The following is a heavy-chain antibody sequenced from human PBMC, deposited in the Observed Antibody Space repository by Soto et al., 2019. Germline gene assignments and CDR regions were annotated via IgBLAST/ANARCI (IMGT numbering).Heavy chain of an antibody. V-gene: IGHV4-59*01. CDR2: IYYSGST. CDR1: GGSISSYY. D-gene: IGHD3-9*01. CDR3: ARALILTGYYIHDAFDI. J-gene: IGHJ3*02. Sequence: PSETLSLTXTVSGGSISSYYWSWIRQPPGKGLKWIGYIYYSGSTNYNPSLKSRVTISVDTSKNQFSLKLSSVTAADTAVYYCARALILTGYYIHDAFDIWGQGTMVTVSS.